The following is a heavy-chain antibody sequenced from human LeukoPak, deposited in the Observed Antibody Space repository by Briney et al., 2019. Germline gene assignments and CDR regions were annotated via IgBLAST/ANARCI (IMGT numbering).Heavy chain of an antibody. CDR1: GFTVSTNY. Sequence: GSLRLSCAASGFTVSTNYMSWIRQPPGKGLEWIGEINHSGSTNYNPSLKSRVTISVDTSKNQFSLKLSSVTAADTAVYYCARGLVDYNGAVDFDYWGQGTLVTVSS. CDR3: ARGLVDYNGAVDFDY. CDR2: INHSGST. D-gene: IGHD3-10*01. V-gene: IGHV4-34*01. J-gene: IGHJ4*02.